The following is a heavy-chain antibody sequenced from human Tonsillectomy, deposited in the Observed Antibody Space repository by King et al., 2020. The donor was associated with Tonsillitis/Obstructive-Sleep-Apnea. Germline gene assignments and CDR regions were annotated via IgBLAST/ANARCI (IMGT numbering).Heavy chain of an antibody. CDR1: GFTVSTNY. CDR3: ATDRAVGFSVVRAFDI. CDR2: IYSGGST. Sequence: VQLVESGGGLVQPGGSLRLSCAASGFTVSTNYMSWVRQAPGKGLEWVSTIYSGGSTFYADSGKGRFTISRDNSKKTLFLQMNSLRAEDTAVYYCATDRAVGFSVVRAFDIWGQGTMVTVSS. J-gene: IGHJ3*02. D-gene: IGHD5/OR15-5a*01. V-gene: IGHV3-66*01.